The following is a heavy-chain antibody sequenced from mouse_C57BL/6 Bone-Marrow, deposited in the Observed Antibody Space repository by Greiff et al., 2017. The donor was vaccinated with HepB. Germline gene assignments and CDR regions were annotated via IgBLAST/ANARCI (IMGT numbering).Heavy chain of an antibody. CDR3: ARSPLFDY. V-gene: IGHV1-59*01. CDR2: IDPSDSYT. J-gene: IGHJ2*01. CDR1: GYTFTSYW. Sequence: QVQLQQPGAELVRPGTSVKLSCKASGYTFTSYWMHWVKQRPGQGLEWIGVIDPSDSYTNYNQKFKGKATLTVDTSSSTAYMQLSSLTSEDSAVYYCARSPLFDYWGQGTTLTVSS.